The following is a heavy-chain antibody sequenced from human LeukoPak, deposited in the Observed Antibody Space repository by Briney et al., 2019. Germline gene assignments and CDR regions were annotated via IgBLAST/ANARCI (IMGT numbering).Heavy chain of an antibody. V-gene: IGHV3-30*02. D-gene: IGHD6-13*01. CDR2: IRYDGSNK. Sequence: GGSLRLSCAASGFTFSSYGMHWVRQAPGKGLEWVAFIRYDGSNKYYADSVKGRFTISRDNAKNSLYLQMNSLRAEDTALYYCAKEPRIVAETGGWGQGTLVTVSS. CDR1: GFTFSSYG. J-gene: IGHJ4*02. CDR3: AKEPRIVAETGG.